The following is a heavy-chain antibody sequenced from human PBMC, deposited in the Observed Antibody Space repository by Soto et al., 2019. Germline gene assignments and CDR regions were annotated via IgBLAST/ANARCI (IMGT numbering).Heavy chain of an antibody. CDR1: GGSISSGGYY. V-gene: IGHV4-31*03. Sequence: PSETLSLTCTVSGGSISSGGYYWSWIRQHPGKGLEWIGYIYYSGSTYYNPSLKSRVTISVDTSKNQFSLKLSSVTAADTAVYYCARAKGYHDFWSDMSSNWFDPWGQGTLVTVSS. CDR2: IYYSGST. CDR3: ARAKGYHDFWSDMSSNWFDP. D-gene: IGHD3-3*01. J-gene: IGHJ5*02.